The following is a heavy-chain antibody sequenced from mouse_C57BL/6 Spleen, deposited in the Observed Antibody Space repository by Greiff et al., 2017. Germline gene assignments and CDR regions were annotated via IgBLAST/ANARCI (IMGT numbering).Heavy chain of an antibody. V-gene: IGHV1-55*01. Sequence: QVQLKQPGAELVKPGASVKMSCKASGYTFTSYWITWVKQRPGQGLEWIGDIYPGSGSTNYNEKFKSKATLTVDTSSSTAYMQLSSLTSEDSAVYYCARRLGSSSWYFDVWGTGTTVTVSS. CDR2: IYPGSGST. CDR1: GYTFTSYW. D-gene: IGHD1-1*01. CDR3: ARRLGSSSWYFDV. J-gene: IGHJ1*03.